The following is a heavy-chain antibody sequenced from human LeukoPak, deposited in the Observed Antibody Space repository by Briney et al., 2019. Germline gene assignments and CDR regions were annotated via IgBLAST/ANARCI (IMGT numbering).Heavy chain of an antibody. CDR1: GFTFSSYG. J-gene: IGHJ4*02. V-gene: IGHV3-33*01. D-gene: IGHD3-3*01. CDR2: IWYDGSNK. Sequence: QTGRSLRLSCAASGFTFSSYGMPWVRQAPGKGLEWVAVIWYDGSNKYYADSVKGRFTISRDNSKNTLYLQMNSLRAEDTAVYYCAASSGFLEWLLYYWGQGTLVTVSS. CDR3: AASSGFLEWLLYY.